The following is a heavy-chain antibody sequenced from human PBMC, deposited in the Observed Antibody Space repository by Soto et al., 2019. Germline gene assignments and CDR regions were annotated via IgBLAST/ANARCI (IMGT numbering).Heavy chain of an antibody. J-gene: IGHJ4*02. CDR3: ARADSCYYDSSGYHSIDY. Sequence: LSLTSTVSGRLISNGYYYWSWLRQHPGKRLQWIGYIYHSGSTYYNPSLKSRLTISVATSKNQFSLKLSSVTAADTAVYSCARADSCYYDSSGYHSIDYWGQGTLVTVSS. V-gene: IGHV4-31*03. D-gene: IGHD3-22*01. CDR1: GRLISNGYYY. CDR2: IYHSGST.